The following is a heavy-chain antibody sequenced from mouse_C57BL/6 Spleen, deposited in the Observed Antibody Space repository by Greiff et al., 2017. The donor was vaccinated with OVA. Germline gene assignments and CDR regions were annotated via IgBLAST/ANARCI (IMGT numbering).Heavy chain of an antibody. J-gene: IGHJ4*01. V-gene: IGHV6-3*01. CDR2: IRLKSDNYAT. D-gene: IGHD2-3*01. Sequence: DVQLQESGGGLVQPGGSMKLSCVASGFTFSNYWMNWVRQSPEKGLEWVAQIRLKSDNYATHYAESVKGRFTISRDDSKSSVYLQMNNLRAEDTGIYYCTLYDGYSYAMDYWGQGTSVTVSS. CDR3: TLYDGYSYAMDY. CDR1: GFTFSNYW.